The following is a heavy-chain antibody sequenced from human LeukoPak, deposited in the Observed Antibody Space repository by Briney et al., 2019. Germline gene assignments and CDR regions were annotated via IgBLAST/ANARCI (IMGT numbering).Heavy chain of an antibody. CDR1: GFSFDTHS. J-gene: IGHJ3*01. Sequence: PGGALTLSCPASGFSFDTHSMNWLRQSPGEGLEGVSAISSGSSYIHYPDALKGRFTSPRHNANDQLSVQMNDLRTEDTAVYYCVRVSQDDDYSDSPVQGAFDLWGQGTMVTVS. V-gene: IGHV3-21*06. D-gene: IGHD3-22*01. CDR2: ISSGSSYI. CDR3: VRVSQDDDYSDSPVQGAFDL.